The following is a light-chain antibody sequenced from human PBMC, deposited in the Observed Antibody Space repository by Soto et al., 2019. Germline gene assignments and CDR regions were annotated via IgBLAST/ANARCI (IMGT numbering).Light chain of an antibody. CDR1: QTVTSN. V-gene: IGKV3D-15*01. Sequence: EIVLTQSPCTLSLSPGERATLSCGASQTVTSNYLAWYQQKPGQAPRLLIYGASTRATGIPARFSGSGSGTEFTLTISSLQSEDFAVYSCQQYNNWPWTFGQGTKVDI. J-gene: IGKJ1*01. CDR2: GAS. CDR3: QQYNNWPWT.